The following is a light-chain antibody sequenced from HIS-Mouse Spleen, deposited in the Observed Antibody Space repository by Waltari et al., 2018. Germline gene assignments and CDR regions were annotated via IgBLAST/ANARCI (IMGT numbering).Light chain of an antibody. CDR3: CSYAGSYTWV. CDR2: KDS. Sequence: SYELTQPPSVSVSPGQTARITCSGDALPKQYAYWYQQKPGQAPVLVIYKDSERPSGIPERFSGSSSGTTVTLTISGVQAEDEADYYCCSYAGSYTWVFGGGTKLTVL. V-gene: IGLV3-25*03. CDR1: ALPKQY. J-gene: IGLJ3*02.